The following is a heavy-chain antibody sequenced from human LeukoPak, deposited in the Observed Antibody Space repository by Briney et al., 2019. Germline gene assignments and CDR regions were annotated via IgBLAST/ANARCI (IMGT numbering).Heavy chain of an antibody. CDR3: AKDRGSGWYRGFDY. D-gene: IGHD6-19*01. Sequence: GGSLRLSCAASGFTVSSNYMSWVRQAPGKGLEWVSAISGSGGSTYYADSVKGRFTISRDNSKNTLYLQMNSLRAEDTAVYYCAKDRGSGWYRGFDYWGQGTLVTVSS. CDR2: ISGSGGST. CDR1: GFTVSSNY. V-gene: IGHV3-23*01. J-gene: IGHJ4*02.